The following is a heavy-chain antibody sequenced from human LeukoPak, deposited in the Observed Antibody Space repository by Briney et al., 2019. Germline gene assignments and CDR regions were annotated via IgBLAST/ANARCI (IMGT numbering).Heavy chain of an antibody. J-gene: IGHJ6*02. Sequence: SQTLSLTCAISGDSVSSISVAWNWIRQSPSRGLEWLGRTCYRSKWYYEYAVSVKSRINISPDTSKNQFSLQLTSVTPEDTAVYYCSLARSEYHYGMDVWGQGTTVTVSS. V-gene: IGHV6-1*01. CDR1: GDSVSSISVA. CDR2: TCYRSKWYY. CDR3: SLARSEYHYGMDV.